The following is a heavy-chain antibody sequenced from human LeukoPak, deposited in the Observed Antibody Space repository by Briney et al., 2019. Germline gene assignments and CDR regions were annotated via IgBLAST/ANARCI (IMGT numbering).Heavy chain of an antibody. D-gene: IGHD5-12*01. CDR2: ISGSGDST. V-gene: IGHV3-23*01. J-gene: IGHJ4*02. Sequence: GGSLRLSCEASGFTFSSYAMSWVRQAPGKGLEWVSVISGSGDSTYYADSVGGRCTISRDNSKDALYLQMNSLRAEDTAVYYCARVGYSGYDYDYWGQGTLVTVSS. CDR3: ARVGYSGYDYDY. CDR1: GFTFSSYA.